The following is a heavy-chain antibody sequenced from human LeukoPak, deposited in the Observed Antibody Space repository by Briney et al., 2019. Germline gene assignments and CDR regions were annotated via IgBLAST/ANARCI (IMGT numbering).Heavy chain of an antibody. J-gene: IGHJ6*03. Sequence: HPGGSLRLSCAASGFTFDDYAMHWVRQAPGKGLEWVSGISWNSGSIGYADSVKGRFTISRDNAKNSLYLQMNSLRAEDTALYYCAKDMGMGCMDVWGKGTAVTVSS. D-gene: IGHD6-13*01. CDR2: ISWNSGSI. V-gene: IGHV3-9*01. CDR1: GFTFDDYA. CDR3: AKDMGMGCMDV.